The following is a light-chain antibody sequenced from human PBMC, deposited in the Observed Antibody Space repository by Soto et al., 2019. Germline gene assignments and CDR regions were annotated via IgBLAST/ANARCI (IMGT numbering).Light chain of an antibody. CDR3: QQYDNLPLT. CDR2: DAS. Sequence: DIQMTQSPSSLSASVGDRVTITCQASQDISNYLNWYQQKPGKAPKLLIYDASNLETGVPSRFSGSGSGTDFTFTISSRQPEDIATYDCQQYDNLPLTFGGGTKVDIK. V-gene: IGKV1-33*01. J-gene: IGKJ4*01. CDR1: QDISNY.